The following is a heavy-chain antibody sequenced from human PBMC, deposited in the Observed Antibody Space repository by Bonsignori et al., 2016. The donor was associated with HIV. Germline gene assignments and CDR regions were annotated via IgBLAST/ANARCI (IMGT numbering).Heavy chain of an antibody. Sequence: VRQAPGKGLEWVSGISWNSGSIGYADSVKGRFTISRDNAKNSLYLQMNSLRAEDTALYYCAKDMGGSYSTDAFDIWGQGTMVTVSS. D-gene: IGHD1-26*01. CDR3: AKDMGGSYSTDAFDI. J-gene: IGHJ3*02. V-gene: IGHV3-9*01. CDR2: ISWNSGSI.